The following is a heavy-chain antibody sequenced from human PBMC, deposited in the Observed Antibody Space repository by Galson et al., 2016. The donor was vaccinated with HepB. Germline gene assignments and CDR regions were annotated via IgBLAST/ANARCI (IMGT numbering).Heavy chain of an antibody. D-gene: IGHD1-1*01. CDR2: NNSDGSST. J-gene: IGHJ5*02. CDR3: ARILEPPIDT. CDR1: GFTFSSYW. Sequence: PRLSCSASGFTFSSYWMHWVRQAPGKGLVWVSRNNSDGSSTSYADSVKGRFTISRDNAKNTLNLQMNSLRAEGTAVYYCARILEPPIDTWGQGTLVTVSS. V-gene: IGHV3-74*01.